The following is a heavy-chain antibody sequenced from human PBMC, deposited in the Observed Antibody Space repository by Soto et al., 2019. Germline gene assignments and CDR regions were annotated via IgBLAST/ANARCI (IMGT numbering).Heavy chain of an antibody. V-gene: IGHV1-69*13. Sequence: SVKVSCKASGGTFSSYAISWVRQAPGQGLEWMGGIIPIFGTANYAQKFQGRVTITADESTSTAYMELSSLRSEDTAVYYCARRRDGYNTHWYYFDYWGQGTLVTVSS. J-gene: IGHJ4*02. CDR1: GGTFSSYA. CDR2: IIPIFGTA. CDR3: ARRRDGYNTHWYYFDY. D-gene: IGHD5-12*01.